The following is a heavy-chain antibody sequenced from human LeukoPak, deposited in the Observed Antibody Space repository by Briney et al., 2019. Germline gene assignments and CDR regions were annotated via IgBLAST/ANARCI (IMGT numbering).Heavy chain of an antibody. CDR3: AKEASSSWPN. V-gene: IGHV3-23*01. CDR1: GFTFSSYA. Sequence: GGSLRLSCAASGFTFSSYAMGWVRQAPGKGLEWVSQISDDSARVYYADSVRGRFTISRDNSRNILYLQMYSLRAEDTALYYCAKEASSSWPNWGQGTQVTVSS. D-gene: IGHD6-13*01. J-gene: IGHJ4*02. CDR2: ISDDSARV.